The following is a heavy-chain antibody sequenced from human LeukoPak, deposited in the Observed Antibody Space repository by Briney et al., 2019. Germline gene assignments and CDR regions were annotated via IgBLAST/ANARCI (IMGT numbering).Heavy chain of an antibody. Sequence: GGSLRLSCAASGFTFSSYEMNWVRQAPGKGLEWVSYISSSGSTIYYADSVKGRFTISRDNAKNSLYLQMNSLRAEDTAVYYCAREGPTAYFDYWGQGTLVTVSS. CDR3: AREGPTAYFDY. D-gene: IGHD5-18*01. V-gene: IGHV3-48*03. J-gene: IGHJ4*02. CDR1: GFTFSSYE. CDR2: ISSSGSTI.